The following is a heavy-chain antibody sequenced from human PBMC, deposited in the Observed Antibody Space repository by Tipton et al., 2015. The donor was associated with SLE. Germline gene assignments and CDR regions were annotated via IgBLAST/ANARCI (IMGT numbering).Heavy chain of an antibody. D-gene: IGHD6-19*01. J-gene: IGHJ6*02. V-gene: IGHV3-48*01. CDR2: ISLSSSTI. Sequence: GSLRLSCAASGFTFSSYSMNWVSLAPGRGPEWISYISLSSSTIQYADSVKGRFTISRDNAKNSLYLQMNSLRAGDTAGYYCARALFDAVAGPSGMDVWGQGTTVTVSS. CDR1: GFTFSSYS. CDR3: ARALFDAVAGPSGMDV.